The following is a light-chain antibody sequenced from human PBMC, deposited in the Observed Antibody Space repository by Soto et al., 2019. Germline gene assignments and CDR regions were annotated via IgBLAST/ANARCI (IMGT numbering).Light chain of an antibody. Sequence: EIVLTQSPGTLSLSPGERATLSCRASQSVSSSYLAWYQQKPGQAPRLLIYDASSRATGIPDRFSGSGSGTDFTLTISRLEPEDFAVYYCQQYAYSRTFGQGTRWIS. CDR3: QQYAYSRT. CDR1: QSVSSSY. V-gene: IGKV3-20*01. J-gene: IGKJ1*01. CDR2: DAS.